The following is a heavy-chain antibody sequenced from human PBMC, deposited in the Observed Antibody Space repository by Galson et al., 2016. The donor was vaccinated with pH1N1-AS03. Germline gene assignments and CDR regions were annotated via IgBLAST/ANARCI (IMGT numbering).Heavy chain of an antibody. CDR1: GGSINTYY. Sequence: LSLTCTVSGGSINTYYWSWIRQPPGKGLEWIGYVNYSGSTYYNPSLKSRVTISVDTSKNEFSLKVRSVIAADTAVYYCARTTHHRTLDYWGQGTLVTVSS. J-gene: IGHJ4*02. D-gene: IGHD1-1*01. CDR2: VNYSGST. V-gene: IGHV4-59*01. CDR3: ARTTHHRTLDY.